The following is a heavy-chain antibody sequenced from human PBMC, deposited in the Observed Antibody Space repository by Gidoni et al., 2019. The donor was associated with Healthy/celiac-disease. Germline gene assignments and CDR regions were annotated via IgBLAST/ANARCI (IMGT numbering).Heavy chain of an antibody. J-gene: IGHJ3*02. Sequence: TFCSYAMHWVRQAPGKGLEWVAVISYDGSNKYYADSVKVRFTISRENSKNTLYLQMNSLRAEDTAVYYCARDRITMIVVVDDAFDIWGQGTMVTVSS. CDR2: ISYDGSNK. D-gene: IGHD3-22*01. CDR3: ARDRITMIVVVDDAFDI. V-gene: IGHV3-30-3*01. CDR1: TFCSYA.